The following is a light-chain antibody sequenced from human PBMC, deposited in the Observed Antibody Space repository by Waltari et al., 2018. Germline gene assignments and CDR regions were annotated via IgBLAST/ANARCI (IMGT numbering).Light chain of an antibody. CDR2: RDN. J-gene: IGLJ3*02. Sequence: QSVLTQPPSASGTPGQRVTISCSGSGSNIGSNHVFWYQHLPGTAPKLLIYRDNQRPSGVPDRFSGSKTGTSASLAISGLRSEDEADYYCAAWDDTLSDPWVFGGGTKLTVL. V-gene: IGLV1-47*01. CDR3: AAWDDTLSDPWV. CDR1: GSNIGSNH.